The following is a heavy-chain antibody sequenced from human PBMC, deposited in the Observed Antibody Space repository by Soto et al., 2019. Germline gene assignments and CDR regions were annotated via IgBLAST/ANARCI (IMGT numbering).Heavy chain of an antibody. J-gene: IGHJ4*02. V-gene: IGHV4-39*01. CDR1: GGSISSSSYY. CDR2: IYYSGST. Sequence: SETLSLTCTVSGGSISSSSYYWGWIRQPPGKGLEWIGSIYYSGSTYYNPSLKSRVTISVDTSKNQFSLKLSSVTAADTAVYYCARVSGSYWPPSDYWGQGTLVTVSS. CDR3: ARVSGSYWPPSDY. D-gene: IGHD1-26*01.